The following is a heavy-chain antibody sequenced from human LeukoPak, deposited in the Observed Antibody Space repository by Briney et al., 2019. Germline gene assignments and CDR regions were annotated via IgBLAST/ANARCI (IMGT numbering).Heavy chain of an antibody. J-gene: IGHJ4*02. CDR2: ISNNGRNK. CDR1: GFTFSSYA. D-gene: IGHD6-13*01. CDR3: AKDLIAAAGISPFDY. V-gene: IGHV3-30*04. Sequence: GGSLRLSCAASGFTFSSYAIHWVRQAPGKGLEWVAFISNNGRNKDYADSVKGRFTISRDNSKNTLYLQMNSLRAEDTAVYYCAKDLIAAAGISPFDYWGQGTLITVSS.